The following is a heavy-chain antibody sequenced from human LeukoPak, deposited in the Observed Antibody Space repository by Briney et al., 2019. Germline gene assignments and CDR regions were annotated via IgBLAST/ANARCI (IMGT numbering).Heavy chain of an antibody. CDR2: IIPIFGIA. V-gene: IGHV1-69*04. Sequence: SVKVSCKASGGTFSSYAISWVRQAPGQGLEWMGRIIPIFGIANYAQKLQGRVTITADKSTSTAYMELSSLRSEDTAVYYCARLWFGESTFDYWGQGTLVTVSS. D-gene: IGHD3-10*01. CDR1: GGTFSSYA. J-gene: IGHJ4*02. CDR3: ARLWFGESTFDY.